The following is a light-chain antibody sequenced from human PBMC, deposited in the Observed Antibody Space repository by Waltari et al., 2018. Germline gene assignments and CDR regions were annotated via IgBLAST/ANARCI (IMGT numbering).Light chain of an antibody. CDR1: SNDVGASNF. J-gene: IGLJ2*01. CDR2: DAT. CDR3: SSFTDTHTLL. V-gene: IGLV2-14*03. Sequence: QSALTQPASVSGSPGQSITISCTGTSNDVGASNFFSWDQQPPGRAPQLMIYDATERPSGISYRFSGSKSANTASLTISGLLPEDEAIYYCSSFTDTHTLLFGGGTTVTVL.